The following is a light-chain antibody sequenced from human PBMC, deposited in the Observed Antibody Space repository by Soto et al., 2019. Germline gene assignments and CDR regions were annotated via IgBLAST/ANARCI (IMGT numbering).Light chain of an antibody. J-gene: IGKJ5*01. Sequence: DIVMTQSPLSLSVTPGEPASISCRSSQSLLSSNGDNYLDWYLQKPGQSPQLLIYVGSNRASGVLHRFSGSGSGTDFTLKTSRVEAEDVGVYYCMLALQAPITFGQGTRLEIK. V-gene: IGKV2-28*01. CDR2: VGS. CDR3: MLALQAPIT. CDR1: QSLLSSNGDNY.